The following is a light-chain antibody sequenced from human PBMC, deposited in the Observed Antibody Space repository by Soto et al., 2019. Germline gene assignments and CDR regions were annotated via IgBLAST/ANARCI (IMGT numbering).Light chain of an antibody. Sequence: EIVLTHSPATLTLSPGERATLSRRASQSVSSYLAWYQQKPGQAPRLLIYDASNRATGIPARFSGSGSGTDFTLTISSLEPEDFAVYYCQQRSNWPWTFGQGTKV. CDR3: QQRSNWPWT. CDR1: QSVSSY. J-gene: IGKJ1*01. V-gene: IGKV3-11*01. CDR2: DAS.